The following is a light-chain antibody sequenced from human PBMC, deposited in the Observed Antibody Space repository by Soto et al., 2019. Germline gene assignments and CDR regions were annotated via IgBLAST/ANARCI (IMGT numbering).Light chain of an antibody. J-gene: IGKJ3*01. V-gene: IGKV3-11*01. CDR1: QSVSNS. CDR3: QQRYTWPS. CDR2: DAS. Sequence: ETVLTQSPATLSLSPGERAILSCRASQSVSNSLAWYQQKPGQAPRLLIYDASNRATGVPARFSGSGSGTDFTLTSTSLEPEDFAVYYCQQRYTWPSFGPGTKVDIK.